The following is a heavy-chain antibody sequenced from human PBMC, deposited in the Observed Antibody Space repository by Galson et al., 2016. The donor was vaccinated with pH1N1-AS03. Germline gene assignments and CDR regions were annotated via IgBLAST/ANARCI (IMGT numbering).Heavy chain of an antibody. Sequence: SLRLSCAASGFSVSGNYMSWVRQAPGKGLEWVSIIFAGGGTYFADSVKGRFTFSRDTSKNTVFLQVNSLRAEDTAVYYCARGLEYGRKFYHYYGLDVWGQGTTVTVSS. V-gene: IGHV3-66*02. CDR3: ARGLEYGRKFYHYYGLDV. CDR2: IFAGGGT. CDR1: GFSVSGNY. D-gene: IGHD3-3*01. J-gene: IGHJ6*02.